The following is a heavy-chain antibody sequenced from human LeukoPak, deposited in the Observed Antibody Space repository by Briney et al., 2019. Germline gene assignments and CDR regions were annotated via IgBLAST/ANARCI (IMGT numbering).Heavy chain of an antibody. D-gene: IGHD2-2*01. V-gene: IGHV3-9*01. CDR1: GFTFGDYA. Sequence: SLRLSCAASGFTFGDYAMHWVRQAPGKGLEWVSGISWNSDSIGYADSVKGRFTISRDNANNSLHLQIDSLRAEDTAVYYCARAAPLGIVVVPAAHYYYMDVWGKGTTVTVSS. J-gene: IGHJ6*03. CDR3: ARAAPLGIVVVPAAHYYYMDV. CDR2: ISWNSDSI.